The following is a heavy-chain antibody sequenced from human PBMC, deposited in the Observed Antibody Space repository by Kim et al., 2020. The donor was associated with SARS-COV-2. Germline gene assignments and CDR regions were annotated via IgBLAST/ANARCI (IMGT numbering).Heavy chain of an antibody. V-gene: IGHV3-21*01. CDR1: GFTFSSYS. J-gene: IGHJ4*02. CDR3: ARDPGSYKTDYFDY. D-gene: IGHD1-26*01. Sequence: GGSLRLSCAASGFTFSSYSMNWVRQAPGKGLEWVSSISSSSTYIYYPDSVKGRFTISRDNAKNSLYLQMNSLRAEDTAVYYCARDPGSYKTDYFDYWGQGTLVTVSS. CDR2: ISSSSTYI.